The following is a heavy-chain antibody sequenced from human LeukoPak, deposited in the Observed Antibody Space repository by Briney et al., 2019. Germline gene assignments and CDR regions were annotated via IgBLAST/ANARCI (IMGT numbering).Heavy chain of an antibody. CDR2: IKSKTDGGTT. V-gene: IGHV3-15*07. CDR1: GFTFSNAW. CDR3: STTYYYDSSEGY. D-gene: IGHD3-22*01. Sequence: GGSLRLSCAASGFTFSNAWMNWVRQAPGKGPEWVGRIKSKTDGGTTDYAAPVKGRFTISRDDSKNTLYLQMNSLKTEDTAVYYCSTTYYYDSSEGYWGQGTLVTVSS. J-gene: IGHJ4*02.